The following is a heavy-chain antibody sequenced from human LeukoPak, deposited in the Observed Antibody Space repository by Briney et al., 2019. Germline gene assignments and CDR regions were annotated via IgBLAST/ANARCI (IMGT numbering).Heavy chain of an antibody. V-gene: IGHV1-2*02. Sequence: ASVKVSCKASGYTFTGYYIHWVRQAPGQGLEWMGWINPNSGGTNYAQQFQGRVTMTRDTSISTAYMELSRLRSDDTAVYYCAAYSSGWQGDAFDIWGQGTMVTVSS. CDR3: AAYSSGWQGDAFDI. D-gene: IGHD6-19*01. CDR2: INPNSGGT. J-gene: IGHJ3*02. CDR1: GYTFTGYY.